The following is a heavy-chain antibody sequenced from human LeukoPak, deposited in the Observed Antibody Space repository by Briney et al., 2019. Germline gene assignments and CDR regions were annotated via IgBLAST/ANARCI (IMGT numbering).Heavy chain of an antibody. CDR2: IKQDGSEK. V-gene: IGHV3-7*03. CDR3: AKAGSGSYYGMESHFDY. CDR1: GFTLRTSW. Sequence: PGGSLRLTCAASGFTLRTSWMSWVRQAPGKGLEWVGNIKQDGSEKNYVDSVKGRFTISRDNSKNTLYLQMNSLRAEDTAVYYCAKAGSGSYYGMESHFDYWGQGTLVTVSS. J-gene: IGHJ4*02. D-gene: IGHD1-26*01.